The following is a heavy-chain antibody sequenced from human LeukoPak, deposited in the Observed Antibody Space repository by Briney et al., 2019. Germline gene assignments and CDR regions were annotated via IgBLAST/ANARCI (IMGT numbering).Heavy chain of an antibody. Sequence: ASVKVSCKASGYTFTSYTMHWVRQAPGQRLEWMGGIIPIFGTANYAQKSQGRVTITTDESTSTAYMELSSLRSEDTAVYYCARDGGYSSSVVYFQHWGQGTLVTVSS. CDR1: GYTFTSYT. V-gene: IGHV1-69*05. J-gene: IGHJ1*01. CDR3: ARDGGYSSSVVYFQH. CDR2: IIPIFGTA. D-gene: IGHD6-6*01.